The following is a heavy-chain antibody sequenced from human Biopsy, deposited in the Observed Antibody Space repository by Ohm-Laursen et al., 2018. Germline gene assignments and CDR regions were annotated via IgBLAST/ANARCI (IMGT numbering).Heavy chain of an antibody. CDR1: GNTFATYH. CDR2: ISPSGATT. CDR3: ARAGVGSDGTDSYYYGMDI. Sequence: ASVKVSCKASGNTFATYHIHWVRQAPGQGLEWMGVISPSGATTSFSQKFQGRITMTRDTSTGTVYMDLNSLGSEDTAVYYCARAGVGSDGTDSYYYGMDIWGPGTTVTVSS. D-gene: IGHD5-24*01. J-gene: IGHJ6*02. V-gene: IGHV1-46*01.